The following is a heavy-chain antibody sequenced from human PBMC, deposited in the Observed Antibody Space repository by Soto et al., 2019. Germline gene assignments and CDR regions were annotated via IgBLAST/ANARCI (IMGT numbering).Heavy chain of an antibody. J-gene: IGHJ6*02. CDR1: GFAFSTYA. CDR3: APVPAASSYYNTDV. Sequence: GGSLRLSCAASGFAFSTYAMNWVRQAPGKGLEWVSGIVDSGGRELYAESVQGRFTISRDNSKNTLYLVMNNLRAEDTAIYYCAPVPAASSYYNTDVWGQGTTVTVSS. V-gene: IGHV3-23*01. D-gene: IGHD2-2*01. CDR2: IVDSGGRE.